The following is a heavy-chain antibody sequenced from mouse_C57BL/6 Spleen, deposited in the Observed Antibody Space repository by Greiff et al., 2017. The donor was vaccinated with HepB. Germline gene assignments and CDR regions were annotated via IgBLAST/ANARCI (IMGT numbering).Heavy chain of an antibody. CDR1: GYTFTDYN. Sequence: VQLKESGPELVKPGASVKIPCKASGYTFTDYNMDWVKQSHGKSLEWIGDINPNNGGTNYNQKFKGKATLTVDKSSSTAYMELRSLTSEDTAVYYCARGRDYYGSSPFFDYWGQGTTLTVSS. CDR2: INPNNGGT. J-gene: IGHJ2*01. D-gene: IGHD1-1*01. V-gene: IGHV1-18*01. CDR3: ARGRDYYGSSPFFDY.